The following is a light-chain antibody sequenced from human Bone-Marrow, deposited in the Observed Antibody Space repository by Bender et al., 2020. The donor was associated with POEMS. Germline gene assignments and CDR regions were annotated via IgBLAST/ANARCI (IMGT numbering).Light chain of an antibody. V-gene: IGLV1-40*01. J-gene: IGLJ2*01. Sequence: QSVLTQPPSASGTPGQRVTISCTGKISNIGAGYEVHWYQHVLGTAPKLLIYGNTNRPSGVPDRFSGSKSGTSASLAITGLQAEDESEYSCQSFDDSLGAVVFGGGTKLTVL. CDR3: QSFDDSLGAVV. CDR1: ISNIGAGYE. CDR2: GNT.